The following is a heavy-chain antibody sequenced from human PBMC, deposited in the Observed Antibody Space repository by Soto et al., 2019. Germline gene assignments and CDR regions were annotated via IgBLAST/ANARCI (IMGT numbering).Heavy chain of an antibody. Sequence: ASVKVSCKASGYTFTSYAMHWVRQAPGQRLEWKGWINAGNGNTKYSQKFQGRVTITRDTSASTAYMELSSLRSEDTAVYYCARDSSSWNFDYWGQGTLVTVSS. D-gene: IGHD6-13*01. CDR3: ARDSSSWNFDY. CDR1: GYTFTSYA. CDR2: INAGNGNT. J-gene: IGHJ4*02. V-gene: IGHV1-3*01.